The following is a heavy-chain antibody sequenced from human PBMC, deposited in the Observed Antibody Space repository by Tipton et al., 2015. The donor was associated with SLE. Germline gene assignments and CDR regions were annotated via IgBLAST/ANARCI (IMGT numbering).Heavy chain of an antibody. Sequence: TLSLTCTVSGGSISSYYWSWIRQPPGKGLEWIGYIYYSGSTNYNPSLKSRVTISVDTSKNQFSLKLSSVTAADTAVYYCARAKTGDGYFDYWGQGTLVTVSS. CDR3: ARAKTGDGYFDY. D-gene: IGHD7-27*01. CDR2: IYYSGST. V-gene: IGHV4-59*01. J-gene: IGHJ4*02. CDR1: GGSISSYY.